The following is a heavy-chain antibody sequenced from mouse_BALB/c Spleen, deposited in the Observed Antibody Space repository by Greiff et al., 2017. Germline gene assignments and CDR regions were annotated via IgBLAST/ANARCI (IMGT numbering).Heavy chain of an antibody. CDR2: IWAGGST. V-gene: IGHV2-9*02. J-gene: IGHJ1*01. CDR1: GFSLTSYG. D-gene: IGHD1-1*01. CDR3: ARTGGKGYFDF. Sequence: QVQLKESGPGLVAPSQSLSITCTVSGFSLTSYGVHWVRQPPGKGLEWLGVIWAGGSTNYNSALMSRLSISKDNSKSQVFLKMNSLQTDDTAMYYCARTGGKGYFDFWGAGTTVTVSS.